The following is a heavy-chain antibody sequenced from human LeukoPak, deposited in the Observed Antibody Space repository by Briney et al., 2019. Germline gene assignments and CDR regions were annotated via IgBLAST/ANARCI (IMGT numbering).Heavy chain of an antibody. Sequence: PGGSLRLSCAASGFTFSSYWMHRVRQAPGKGLVWVSGIKSDGSSTSYADSVKGRFTVSRDNAKNTLYLQMNSLRAEDTAVYYCAREGRLLDRSPVDYWGQGSLVTVSS. V-gene: IGHV3-74*01. CDR2: IKSDGSST. CDR1: GFTFSSYW. D-gene: IGHD3/OR15-3a*01. CDR3: AREGRLLDRSPVDY. J-gene: IGHJ4*02.